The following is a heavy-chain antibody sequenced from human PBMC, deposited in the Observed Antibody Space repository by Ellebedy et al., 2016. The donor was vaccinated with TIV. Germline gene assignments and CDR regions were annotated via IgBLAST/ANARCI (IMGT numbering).Heavy chain of an antibody. Sequence: GGSLRLSXAASGFTVSSNYMSWVRQAPGKGLEWVAVIWYDGSNKYYADSVKGRFTISRGNSKNTLYLQMNSLRAEDTAVYYCARDTWRQVVVAAQSPLDYWGQGTLVTVSS. CDR3: ARDTWRQVVVAAQSPLDY. J-gene: IGHJ4*02. V-gene: IGHV3-33*08. CDR1: GFTVSSNY. CDR2: IWYDGSNK. D-gene: IGHD2-15*01.